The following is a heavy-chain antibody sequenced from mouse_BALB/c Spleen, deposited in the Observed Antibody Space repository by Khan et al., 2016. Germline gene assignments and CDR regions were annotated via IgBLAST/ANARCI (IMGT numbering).Heavy chain of an antibody. CDR1: GYSITSDYA. V-gene: IGHV3-2*02. Sequence: VQLKESGPGLVKPSQSLSLTCTVTGYSITSDYAWNWIRQFPGNKLESMGYISYSGSTSYNPSLKSRISITRDTSKNQFFLQLNSVTTEDTATYYCARGVRRADFDYWGQGTTLTVSS. CDR3: ARGVRRADFDY. D-gene: IGHD2-14*01. CDR2: ISYSGST. J-gene: IGHJ2*01.